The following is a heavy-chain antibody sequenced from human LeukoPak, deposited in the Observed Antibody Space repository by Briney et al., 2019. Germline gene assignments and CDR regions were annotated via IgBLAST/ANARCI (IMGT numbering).Heavy chain of an antibody. J-gene: IGHJ6*03. CDR2: INPCGCN. CDR1: GGSFSGYY. CDR3: ARGRHDISMIVVVITSVSYYLDV. V-gene: IGHV4-34*01. Sequence: SETLSLTCPVCGGSFSGYYWTWLRQSPGKGLEWIGDINPCGCNYSNPSLKSRLTISIDTSKNKFSLKLRSVTAADTAVDYCARGRHDISMIVVVITSVSYYLDVWGKGTTVTVS. D-gene: IGHD3-22*01.